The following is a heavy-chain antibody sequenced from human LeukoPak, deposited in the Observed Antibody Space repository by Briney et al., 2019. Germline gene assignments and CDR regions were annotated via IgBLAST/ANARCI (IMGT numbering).Heavy chain of an antibody. J-gene: IGHJ4*02. CDR2: ISSSGSTI. CDR3: ARVGGLLSTLIYDSSGYYDY. Sequence: PGGSLRLSCAASGFIFSDYYMSWIRQAPGKGLEWVSYISSSGSTIYYADSVKGRFTISRDNAKNSLYLRMNSLRAEDTAVYYCARVGGLLSTLIYDSSGYYDYWGQGTLVTVSS. D-gene: IGHD3-22*01. V-gene: IGHV3-11*01. CDR1: GFIFSDYY.